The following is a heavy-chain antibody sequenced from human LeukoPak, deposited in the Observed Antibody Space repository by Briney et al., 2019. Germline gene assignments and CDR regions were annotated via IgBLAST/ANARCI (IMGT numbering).Heavy chain of an antibody. D-gene: IGHD6-13*01. CDR1: GYSFTTYW. CDR2: IYPGDSET. Sequence: GESLKISCKGSGYSFTTYWIGWVRQMPGKGLEWMGIIYPGDSETRYSPSFQGQVTISADKSISTAYLQWSSLKASDTAMYYCASNQQPYYYYMVVWGKGTPVTVSS. V-gene: IGHV5-51*01. CDR3: ASNQQPYYYYMVV. J-gene: IGHJ6*03.